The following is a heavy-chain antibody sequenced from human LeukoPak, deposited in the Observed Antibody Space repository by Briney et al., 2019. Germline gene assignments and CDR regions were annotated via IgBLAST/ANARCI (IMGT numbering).Heavy chain of an antibody. D-gene: IGHD4-17*01. J-gene: IGHJ5*02. Sequence: APVKVSCKASGYTFTGYYMHWVRQAPGQGLESMGWINPNSGGTNYAQKFQGRVTMTRDTSISTAYVELSRLRSDDTAVYYCARDLDYGDLGGWFDPWGQGTLVTVSS. CDR3: ARDLDYGDLGGWFDP. CDR2: INPNSGGT. V-gene: IGHV1-2*02. CDR1: GYTFTGYY.